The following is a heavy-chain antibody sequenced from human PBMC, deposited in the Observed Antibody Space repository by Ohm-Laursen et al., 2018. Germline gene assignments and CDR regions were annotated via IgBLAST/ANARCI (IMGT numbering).Heavy chain of an antibody. D-gene: IGHD3-10*01. CDR3: AREDYDSGNYYVDY. J-gene: IGHJ4*02. Sequence: SQTLSLTCTVSGGSISSGGYYWSWIRQHPGKGLEWIGYIYYSGSSYYNPSLKSRITISVDTSKNQFSLKLNSVTAADTAVYYCAREDYDSGNYYVDYWGQGTQVTVSS. CDR2: IYYSGSS. V-gene: IGHV4-31*03. CDR1: GGSISSGGYY.